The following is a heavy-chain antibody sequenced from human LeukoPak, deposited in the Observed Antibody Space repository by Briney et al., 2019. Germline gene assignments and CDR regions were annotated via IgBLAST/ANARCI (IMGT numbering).Heavy chain of an antibody. CDR2: IYYSGST. CDR1: GGSISSYY. Sequence: KPSETLSLTCTVSGGSISSYYWSWIRQPPGKELGWIGYIYYSGSTNYNPSLDSRLTISVDTSKNHFSLKLSSVTAADTAIYFCARHVVVGDAFDIWGQGTVVTVSS. J-gene: IGHJ3*02. D-gene: IGHD1-26*01. CDR3: ARHVVVGDAFDI. V-gene: IGHV4-59*08.